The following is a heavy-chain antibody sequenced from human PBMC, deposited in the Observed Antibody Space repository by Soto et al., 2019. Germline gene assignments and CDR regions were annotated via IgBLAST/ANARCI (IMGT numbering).Heavy chain of an antibody. Sequence: EVQLVESGGGLVQPGRSLRLSCAASGFTFDDYAIHWVRQAPGRGLGWVAGISWNGASIGYADSVKGRFTISRDNAKTSLHLQMNSLRSEDTALYYCANLPLYGSGFDCWGQGTLVTVSS. V-gene: IGHV3-9*01. D-gene: IGHD3-10*01. CDR1: GFTFDDYA. CDR3: ANLPLYGSGFDC. CDR2: ISWNGASI. J-gene: IGHJ4*02.